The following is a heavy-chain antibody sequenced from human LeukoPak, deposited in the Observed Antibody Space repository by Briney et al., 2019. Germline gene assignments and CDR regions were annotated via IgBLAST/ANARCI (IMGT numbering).Heavy chain of an antibody. J-gene: IGHJ3*02. CDR1: GFNFSIYS. V-gene: IGHV3-48*01. Sequence: GGSLRLSCAASGFNFSIYSMNWVRQAPGKGLEWVSYIASSTTTIYYADSVKGRLTISRDNARNALYLQMNSLRADDTAVYYCVRVGAAFDIWGQGTMVTVSS. D-gene: IGHD3-16*01. CDR3: VRVGAAFDI. CDR2: IASSTTTI.